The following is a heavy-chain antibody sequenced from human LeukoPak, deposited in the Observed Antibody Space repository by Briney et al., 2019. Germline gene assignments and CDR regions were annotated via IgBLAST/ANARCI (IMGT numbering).Heavy chain of an antibody. J-gene: IGHJ6*03. V-gene: IGHV3-23*01. CDR1: GFTFSSYS. CDR2: ILASGGNT. D-gene: IGHD1-26*01. Sequence: GGSLRLSCAASGFTFSSYSMNWVRQAPGKGLEWVSAILASGGNTYNADSVKGRFTIPRDNSKNTLFLQMNSLRGADTAVYYCAKYSGEYYLYRYMHVWGKGTTVTVSS. CDR3: AKYSGEYYLYRYMHV.